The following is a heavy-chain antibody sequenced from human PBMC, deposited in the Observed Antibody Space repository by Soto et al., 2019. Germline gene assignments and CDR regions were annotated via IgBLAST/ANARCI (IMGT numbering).Heavy chain of an antibody. CDR1: GGTFSSYA. CDR2: IIPIFGTA. V-gene: IGHV1-69*12. J-gene: IGHJ6*02. CDR3: ASPTKPLYYYYGMDV. D-gene: IGHD1-1*01. Sequence: QVQLVQSGAEVKKPGSSVKVSCKASGGTFSSYAISWVRQAPGQGLEWMGGIIPIFGTANYAQKFQRRVTISADESTSTAYRELSSLRSEDTAVYYCASPTKPLYYYYGMDVWGQGTTVTVSS.